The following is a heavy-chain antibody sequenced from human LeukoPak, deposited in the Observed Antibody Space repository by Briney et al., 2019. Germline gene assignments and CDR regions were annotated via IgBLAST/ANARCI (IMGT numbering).Heavy chain of an antibody. Sequence: PSETLSLTCTVSGGSISSSSYYWGWIRQPPGKGLEWIGRIYYSGSPYYNPSLKSRVTISVDTSKNQFSLKLSSVTAADTAVYYCARSRAGDYHFDYWGQGTLVTVSS. CDR3: ARSRAGDYHFDY. V-gene: IGHV4-39*07. CDR2: IYYSGSP. CDR1: GGSISSSSYY. J-gene: IGHJ4*02. D-gene: IGHD4-17*01.